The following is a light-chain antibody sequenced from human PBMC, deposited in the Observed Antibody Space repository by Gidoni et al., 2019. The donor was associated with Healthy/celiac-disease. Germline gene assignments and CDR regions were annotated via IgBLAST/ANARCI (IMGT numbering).Light chain of an antibody. CDR1: QRVSSY. CDR2: DAS. J-gene: IGKJ3*01. CDR3: QQRSNWPT. Sequence: IVLTQSPATLSLSPGERATLSCRASQRVSSYLAWYQQQPGQAPRLLIYDASNRATGIPARFSGSGSGTDFTLTISSLEPEDCAVYYCQQRSNWPTFGPGTKVDIK. V-gene: IGKV3-11*01.